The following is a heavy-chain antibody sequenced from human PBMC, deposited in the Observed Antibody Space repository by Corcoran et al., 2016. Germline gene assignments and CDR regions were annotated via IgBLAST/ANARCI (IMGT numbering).Heavy chain of an antibody. CDR3: AKESGVEWELGAEYFQH. J-gene: IGHJ1*01. D-gene: IGHD1-26*01. CDR1: GFTFSSYG. Sequence: QVQLVESGGGVVQPGRSLRLSCAASGFTFSSYGMHWVHQAPGKGLEWVAVISYDGSNKYYADSVKGRFTISRDNSKNTLYLQMNSLRAEDTAVYYCAKESGVEWELGAEYFQHWGQGTLVTVSS. V-gene: IGHV3-30*18. CDR2: ISYDGSNK.